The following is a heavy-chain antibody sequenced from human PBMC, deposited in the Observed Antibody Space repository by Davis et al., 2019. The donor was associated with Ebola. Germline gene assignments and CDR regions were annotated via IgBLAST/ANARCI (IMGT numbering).Heavy chain of an antibody. J-gene: IGHJ4*02. D-gene: IGHD2-21*01. Sequence: ASVKVSCKASGYTFTGYYMHWVRQAPGQGLEWMGIINPSGGSTTYAQNFQGRVTMTRDTSTRTVYMELSSLRSEDTAVYYCARGRGHYEYSGGDYWGQGTLVTVSS. CDR1: GYTFTGYY. CDR3: ARGRGHYEYSGGDY. CDR2: INPSGGST. V-gene: IGHV1-46*01.